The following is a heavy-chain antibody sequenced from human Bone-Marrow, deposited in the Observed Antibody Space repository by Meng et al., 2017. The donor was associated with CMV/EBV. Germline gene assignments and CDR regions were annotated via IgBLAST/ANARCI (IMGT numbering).Heavy chain of an antibody. J-gene: IGHJ4*02. CDR2: VYYSGST. Sequence: GSLRLSCTVSGASIGSSTDYWGWIRQPPGKGLEWIGSVYYSGSTYYTPSLKSRVTMSVDTSKNQFFLKVISVTAADTAVYYCARGRLELRFLEWLSFDYWGQGTLVTVSS. V-gene: IGHV4-39*07. CDR3: ARGRLELRFLEWLSFDY. CDR1: GASIGSSTDY. D-gene: IGHD3-3*01.